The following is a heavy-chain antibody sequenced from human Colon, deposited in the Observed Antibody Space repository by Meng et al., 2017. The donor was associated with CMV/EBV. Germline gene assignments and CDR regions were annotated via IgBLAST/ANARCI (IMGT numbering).Heavy chain of an antibody. V-gene: IGHV3-48*01. Sequence: GESLKISCAASGFSLSSHDMNWVRQAPGEGLEWISYIGIGDTVTSYANSVKGRFTISRDNAKNSLYLHMNSLRAEDTAVYYCAKGTTLTTLDYWGQGTLVTVSS. J-gene: IGHJ4*02. D-gene: IGHD4-11*01. CDR2: IGIGDTVT. CDR1: GFSLSSHD. CDR3: AKGTTLTTLDY.